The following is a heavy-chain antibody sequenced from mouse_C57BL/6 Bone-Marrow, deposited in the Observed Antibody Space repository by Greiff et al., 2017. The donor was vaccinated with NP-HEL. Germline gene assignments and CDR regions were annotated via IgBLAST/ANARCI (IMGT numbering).Heavy chain of an antibody. CDR3: TGGPRGDY. V-gene: IGHV14-4*01. Sequence: VQLKQSGAELVRPGASVKLSCTASGFNIKDDYMHWVKQRPEQGLEWIGWIDPENGDTEYASKFQGKATITADTSSNTAYLQLSSLTSEDTAVYYCTGGPRGDYWGQGTTLTVSS. CDR1: GFNIKDDY. J-gene: IGHJ2*01. CDR2: IDPENGDT.